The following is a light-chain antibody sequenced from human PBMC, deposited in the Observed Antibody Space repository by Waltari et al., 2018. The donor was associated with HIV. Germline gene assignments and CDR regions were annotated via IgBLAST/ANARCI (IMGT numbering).Light chain of an antibody. J-gene: IGLJ2*01. CDR3: SSYTSSTILA. V-gene: IGLV2-14*01. CDR2: EVS. CDR1: SSDVGGYNY. Sequence: QSALTQPASVSGSPGQSITISCTGTSSDVGGYNYVPRYQQHPGKAPKPMLYEVSNRPSGVSDRFSGSKSGNTASLTISGLQAADEGDYYCSSYTSSTILAFGEGTKLTVL.